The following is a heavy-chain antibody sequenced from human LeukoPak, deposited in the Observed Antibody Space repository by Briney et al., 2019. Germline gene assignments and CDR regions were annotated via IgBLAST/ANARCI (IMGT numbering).Heavy chain of an antibody. CDR1: GFTFSSYA. V-gene: IGHV3-23*01. CDR3: AKERRDGFQGAFDI. J-gene: IGHJ3*02. Sequence: GGSLRLSCAASGFTFSSYAMSWVRQAPGKGLEWVSGISGSGGSTYYADSGKGRFTISRDNSKNTLHLQMNSLRAEDTAVYYCAKERRDGFQGAFDIWGQGTMVSVSS. D-gene: IGHD5-24*01. CDR2: ISGSGGST.